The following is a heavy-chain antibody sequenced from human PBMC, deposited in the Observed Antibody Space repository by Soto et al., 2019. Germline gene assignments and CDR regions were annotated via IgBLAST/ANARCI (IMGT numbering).Heavy chain of an antibody. J-gene: IGHJ4*02. V-gene: IGHV3-15*07. CDR3: STSGSAWYNSY. CDR2: IKNRADGGSA. D-gene: IGHD6-19*01. CDR1: GFTFSSAW. Sequence: EVQLVESGGGLVKPGGSLRLSCAASGFTFSSAWMSWVRQVPGKGLEWVGRIKNRADGGSADYAAPVKGRFTISRDDSENTLYLQMNSLKTEDTAMYYCSTSGSAWYNSYWGQGTLVTVSS.